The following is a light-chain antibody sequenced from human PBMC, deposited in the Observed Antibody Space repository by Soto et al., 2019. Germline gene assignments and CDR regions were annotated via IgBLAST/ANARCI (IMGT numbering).Light chain of an antibody. CDR2: DAS. Sequence: DIQMTQSPSSLSASVGDTVTITCQASQDIYNHSNWYSQKPGKVPKLLIYDASRLETGVPSRFSGSGSGTDFTFTISSLQPEDIATYYCQEYDNLPPRLTFGGGTRVEIK. CDR3: QEYDNLPPRLT. V-gene: IGKV1-33*01. J-gene: IGKJ4*01. CDR1: QDIYNH.